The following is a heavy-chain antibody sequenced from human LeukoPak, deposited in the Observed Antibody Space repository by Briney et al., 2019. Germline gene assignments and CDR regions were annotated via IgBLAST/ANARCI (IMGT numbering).Heavy chain of an antibody. CDR2: FYTSGST. CDR3: ARVAAAGTNDAFDI. CDR1: GGSISSYY. J-gene: IGHJ3*02. D-gene: IGHD6-13*01. Sequence: SETLSLTCTVSGGSISSYYWSWIRQPAGKGLEWIGRFYTSGSTNYNPFLKSRVTMSVDTSKNQFSLKLSSVTAADTAVYYCARVAAAGTNDAFDIWGQGTMVTVSS. V-gene: IGHV4-4*07.